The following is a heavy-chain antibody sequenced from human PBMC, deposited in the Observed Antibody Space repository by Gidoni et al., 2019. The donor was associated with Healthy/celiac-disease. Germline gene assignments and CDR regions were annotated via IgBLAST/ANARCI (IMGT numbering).Heavy chain of an antibody. CDR1: GGSISSSSYY. V-gene: IGHV4-39*07. Sequence: QLQLQESGPGLVKPSETLSLTCTVAGGSISSSSYYWGWIPPPPGKGLEWMGSIYYSGSTYYNPSLKSRVTISVDTSKNQFSLKLSSVTAADTAVYYCARRYGSGMLGYWGQGTLVTVSS. D-gene: IGHD3-10*01. J-gene: IGHJ4*02. CDR3: ARRYGSGMLGY. CDR2: IYYSGST.